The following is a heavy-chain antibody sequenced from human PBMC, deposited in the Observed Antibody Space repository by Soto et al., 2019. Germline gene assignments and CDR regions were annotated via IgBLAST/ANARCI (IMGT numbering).Heavy chain of an antibody. CDR3: ARDVDTAMGYFDY. CDR1: GGSVSSGSYY. Sequence: QVQLQESGPGLVKPSETLSLTCTVSGGSVSSGSYYWSWIRQPPGKGLEWIGYIYYSGSTKYNPSLKSRVTRSVDQSKNQFSLMLSSVTAADTAVYYCARDVDTAMGYFDYWGQGTLVTVSS. V-gene: IGHV4-61*01. D-gene: IGHD5-18*01. CDR2: IYYSGST. J-gene: IGHJ4*02.